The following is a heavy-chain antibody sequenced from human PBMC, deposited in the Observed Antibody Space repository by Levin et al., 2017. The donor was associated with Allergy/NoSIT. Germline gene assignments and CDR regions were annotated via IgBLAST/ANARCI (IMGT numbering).Heavy chain of an antibody. CDR2: IKSKTDGGTT. Sequence: GGSLRLSCAASGFTFSNAWMSWVRQAPGKGLEWVGRIKSKTDGGTTDYAAPVKGRFTISRDDSKNTLYLQMNSLKTEDTAVYYCTTHGTSYSSSWYGDDAFDIWGQGTMVTVSS. CDR3: TTHGTSYSSSWYGDDAFDI. D-gene: IGHD6-13*01. V-gene: IGHV3-15*01. J-gene: IGHJ3*02. CDR1: GFTFSNAW.